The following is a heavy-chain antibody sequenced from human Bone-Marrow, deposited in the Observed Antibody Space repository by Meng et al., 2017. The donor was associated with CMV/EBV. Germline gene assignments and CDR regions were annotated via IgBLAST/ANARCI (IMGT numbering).Heavy chain of an antibody. CDR2: IIPIFGTA. D-gene: IGHD2/OR15-2a*01. CDR1: GGTFSGYA. V-gene: IGHV1-69*01. Sequence: QVQLVQSGAEVNKPGSWVNVSSKASGGTFSGYAISWVRPAPGQGLEWMGGIIPIFGTANYAQRFQGRVTITADESTSTAYMELSSLRSEDTAVHYCASWAGNTFDYWGQGTLVTVSS. CDR3: ASWAGNTFDY. J-gene: IGHJ4*02.